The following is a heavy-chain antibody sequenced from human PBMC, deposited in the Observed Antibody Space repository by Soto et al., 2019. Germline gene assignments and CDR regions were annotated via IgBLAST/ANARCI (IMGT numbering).Heavy chain of an antibody. CDR3: ARQGGGTASLRWSGMDV. D-gene: IGHD2-15*01. V-gene: IGHV5-51*01. Sequence: GESLKISCKGSGYSFIDYWIGWVRQMPGKGLEWMGIIYPGDSDTRYSPSFQGQVTISADKSISTAYLQWSSLKASDTAMYYCARQGGGTASLRWSGMDVWGQGTTVTVSS. CDR2: IYPGDSDT. J-gene: IGHJ6*02. CDR1: GYSFIDYW.